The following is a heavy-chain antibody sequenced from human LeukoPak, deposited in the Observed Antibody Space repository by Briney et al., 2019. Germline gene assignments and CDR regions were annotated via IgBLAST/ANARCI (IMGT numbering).Heavy chain of an antibody. CDR3: ARQAGYCSSTSCSLNWFDP. V-gene: IGHV1-69*13. Sequence: SVKVSCKASAGTFSSYAISWVRQAPGQGLEWMGGIIPIFGTANYAQKFQGRVTITADESTSPAYMALSSLRSEDTAVYYCARQAGYCSSTSCSLNWFDPWGQGTLVTVSS. D-gene: IGHD2-2*03. J-gene: IGHJ5*02. CDR2: IIPIFGTA. CDR1: AGTFSSYA.